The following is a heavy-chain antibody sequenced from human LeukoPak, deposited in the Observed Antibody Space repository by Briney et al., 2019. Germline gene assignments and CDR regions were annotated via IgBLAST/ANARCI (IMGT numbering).Heavy chain of an antibody. J-gene: IGHJ4*02. Sequence: GGSLRLSCAASGFTFRSYSMNWVRQAPGKGLEWVSYISSSSTIYYADSVKGRFTISRDNAKNSLYLQMNSLRGEDTAVYYCARDHAYYDTSGYYDYWGQGTLVTVSS. CDR2: ISSSSTI. D-gene: IGHD3-22*01. CDR3: ARDHAYYDTSGYYDY. CDR1: GFTFRSYS. V-gene: IGHV3-48*01.